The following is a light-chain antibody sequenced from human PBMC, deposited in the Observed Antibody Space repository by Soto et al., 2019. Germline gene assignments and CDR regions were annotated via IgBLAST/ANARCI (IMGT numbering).Light chain of an antibody. CDR3: QHYGSSPPGT. V-gene: IGKV3-20*01. J-gene: IGKJ1*01. Sequence: EIVLTQSPGTLSLSPGERATLSCRASQSVRSSYLASYQQKPGQAPRLLIYGASNRATGIPDRFSGSGSGTDFTLTIRRLAPEDFAVYYCQHYGSSPPGTFGQGTKVDIK. CDR2: GAS. CDR1: QSVRSSY.